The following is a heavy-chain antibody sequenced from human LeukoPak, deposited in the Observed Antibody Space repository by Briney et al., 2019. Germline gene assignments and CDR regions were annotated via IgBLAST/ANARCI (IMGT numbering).Heavy chain of an antibody. J-gene: IGHJ5*02. CDR3: ARSYCSGGSCYYNWFDP. D-gene: IGHD2-15*01. Sequence: PGGSLRLSCAASGFTFSSYAMSWVRQAPGQGLEWMGRIIPILGIANYAQKFQGRVTITADKSTSTAYMELSSLRSEDTAVYYCARSYCSGGSCYYNWFDPWGQGTLVTVSS. CDR2: IIPILGIA. CDR1: GFTFSSYA. V-gene: IGHV1-69*04.